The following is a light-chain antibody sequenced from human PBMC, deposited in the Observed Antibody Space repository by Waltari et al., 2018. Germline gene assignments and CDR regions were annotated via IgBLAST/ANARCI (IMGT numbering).Light chain of an antibody. CDR1: SSYVGGYNH. Sequence: QSTMPQPPSASGSPGLSVAISYTETSSYVGGYNHVSWYQQHPGKAPKLMIYVVSKRPSGVPDRFSGSKSGNPASLTVSGLQAEDEADYYCSSYAGSGVFGTGTKVTVL. J-gene: IGLJ1*01. V-gene: IGLV2-8*01. CDR3: SSYAGSGV. CDR2: VVS.